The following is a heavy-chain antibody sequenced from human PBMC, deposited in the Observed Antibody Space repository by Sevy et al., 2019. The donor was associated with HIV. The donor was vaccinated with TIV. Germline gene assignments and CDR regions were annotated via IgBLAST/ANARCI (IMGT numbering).Heavy chain of an antibody. Sequence: GGSLRLSCAASGFTFSDAAMHWVRQASGKGLEWIGRIRSKANTYTTAYAASVKGRFIIARDDSKNTAYLQMNRLRPEDTAKYYCTFSSDYYTYGWDVWGQGTTVTVSS. J-gene: IGHJ6*02. CDR1: GFTFSDAA. D-gene: IGHD6-6*01. CDR3: TFSSDYYTYGWDV. CDR2: IRSKANTYTT. V-gene: IGHV3-73*01.